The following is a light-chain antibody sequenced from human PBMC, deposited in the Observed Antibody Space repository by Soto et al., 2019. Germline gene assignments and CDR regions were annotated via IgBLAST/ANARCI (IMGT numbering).Light chain of an antibody. J-gene: IGLJ3*02. CDR1: CSDVGTYNY. Sequence: QSALTQPRSVSGSPGQSVSISGTGTCSDVGTYNYVSWYQQHPGKAPKLVIYDVTDRPAGVPDRFSGSKSGNTAFLSISGLQAEDDADYYCCSYAGSFTVVFGGGTKLTVL. CDR3: CSYAGSFTVV. V-gene: IGLV2-11*01. CDR2: DVT.